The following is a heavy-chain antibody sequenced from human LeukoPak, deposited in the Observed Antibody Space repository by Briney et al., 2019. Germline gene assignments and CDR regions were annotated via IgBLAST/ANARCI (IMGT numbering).Heavy chain of an antibody. CDR3: AKGGWTGWFDP. Sequence: PGGSLRLSCAASGFTFSSYAMSWVRQAPGKGLEWVSIISSGGGGSYYADSVKGRFTISRDNSKNTLYLQMNSLRAEDTAIYYCAKGGWTGWFDPWGPGTLVTVSS. D-gene: IGHD6-19*01. J-gene: IGHJ5*02. V-gene: IGHV3-23*01. CDR1: GFTFSSYA. CDR2: ISSGGGGS.